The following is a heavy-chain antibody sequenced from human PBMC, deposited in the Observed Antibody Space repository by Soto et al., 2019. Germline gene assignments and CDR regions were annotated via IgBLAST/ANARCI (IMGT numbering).Heavy chain of an antibody. CDR1: GYSFTSYW. J-gene: IGHJ6*02. D-gene: IGHD6-13*01. CDR2: IYPGDSDT. CDR3: ARQLGGAAAGSYYYGMDV. V-gene: IGHV5-51*01. Sequence: PGESLKISCKGSGYSFTSYWIGWVRQMPGKGLEWMGIIYPGDSDTRYSPSFQGQVTISADKSISTAYLQWSSLKASDTAMYYCARQLGGAAAGSYYYGMDVWGQGTTVTVSS.